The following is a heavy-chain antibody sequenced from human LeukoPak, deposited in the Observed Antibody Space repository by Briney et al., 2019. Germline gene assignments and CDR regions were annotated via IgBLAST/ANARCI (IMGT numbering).Heavy chain of an antibody. Sequence: GGSLRLSCAASGFTFSSYEMTWVRQVPGKGLEWVANIKQDGSEYYYVDSVKGRFTTSRDNAKTSLYLQMNNVRGEDTAVYYCARDNSPWLFCMDVWGKGTTVTISS. CDR1: GFTFSSYE. CDR3: ARDNSPWLFCMDV. V-gene: IGHV3-7*01. J-gene: IGHJ6*03. CDR2: IKQDGSEY. D-gene: IGHD3-22*01.